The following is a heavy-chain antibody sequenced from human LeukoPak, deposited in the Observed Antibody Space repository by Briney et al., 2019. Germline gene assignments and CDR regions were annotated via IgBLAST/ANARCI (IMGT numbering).Heavy chain of an antibody. CDR2: IDYSGRT. D-gene: IGHD3-22*01. CDR3: SRGLVGFYYDSSGYYHDGFDI. Sequence: KTSETLSLTCTVSGGTISSSSYYWGWIRQPPGKGLEWLRSIDYSGRTYYNPSLKTRVTISIDTSKDQISLNLSSVAAADTAVYYCSRGLVGFYYDSSGYYHDGFDIWGQGTMVTVSS. J-gene: IGHJ3*02. CDR1: GGTISSSSYY. V-gene: IGHV4-39*01.